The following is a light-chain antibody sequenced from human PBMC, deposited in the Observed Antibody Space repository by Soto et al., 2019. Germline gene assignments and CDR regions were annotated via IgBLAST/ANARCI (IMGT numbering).Light chain of an antibody. CDR2: NVS. CDR3: SSFTSTNTVL. V-gene: IGLV2-14*01. Sequence: QSVLSQPASVSGSPGQSITISCTGTSSDVGGYNYVSWYQQHPGKAPKLMIYNVSNRPSGVSNRFSGSKSGNTASLTISGLQAEDEGHYYCSSFTSTNTVLFGGGTNLTVL. CDR1: SSDVGGYNY. J-gene: IGLJ2*01.